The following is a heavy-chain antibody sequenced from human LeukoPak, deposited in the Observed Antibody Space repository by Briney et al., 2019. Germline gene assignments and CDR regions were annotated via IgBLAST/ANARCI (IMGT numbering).Heavy chain of an antibody. CDR1: GLTSIAYA. D-gene: IGHD3-16*01. J-gene: IGHJ6*02. Sequence: PGGSLRLSCVGSGLTSIAYALTWARQAPGKGLEWVSGISGGGVTTYYADSVKGRFTISRDNSKNTLYLQMNSLRADDTAIYYCARNQQLGGHSYYYYGMDVWGQGTTATVSS. V-gene: IGHV3-23*01. CDR3: ARNQQLGGHSYYYYGMDV. CDR2: ISGGGVTT.